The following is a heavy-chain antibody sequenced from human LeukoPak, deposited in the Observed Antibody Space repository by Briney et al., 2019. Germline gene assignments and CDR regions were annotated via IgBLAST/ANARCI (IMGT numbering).Heavy chain of an antibody. J-gene: IGHJ4*02. D-gene: IGHD3-22*01. CDR2: VSNSGNT. CDR1: GGSIRNYY. Sequence: SETLSLTCSVSGGSIRNYYWTWIRQPPGKGLEWIGHVSNSGNTQSNPSLKSRVTISIDTSKKHFSLNLSSVSAADTAVYYCASQAFYDSSGLDFWGQGILVTVSS. CDR3: ASQAFYDSSGLDF. V-gene: IGHV4-59*08.